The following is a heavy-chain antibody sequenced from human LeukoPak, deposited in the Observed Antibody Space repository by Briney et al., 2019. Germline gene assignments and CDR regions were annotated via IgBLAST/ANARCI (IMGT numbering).Heavy chain of an antibody. J-gene: IGHJ4*02. CDR3: ARDPGSSSWIDY. CDR2: IYHSGST. V-gene: IGHV4-38-2*02. D-gene: IGHD6-13*01. CDR1: GYSISSGYY. Sequence: SGPTLVKPSETLSLTCTVSGYSISSGYYWGWIRQPPGKGLEWIGSIYHSGSTYYNPSLKSRVTISVDTSKNQFSLKLSSVTAADTAVYYCARDPGSSSWIDYWGQGTQVTVSS.